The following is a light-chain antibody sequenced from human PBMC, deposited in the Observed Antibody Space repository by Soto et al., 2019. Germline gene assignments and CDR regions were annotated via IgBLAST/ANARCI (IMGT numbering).Light chain of an antibody. CDR3: KQWVT. V-gene: IGKV1-5*03. Sequence: DIQMTQSPSTLSASVGDRVNITCRASQSISGWLAWYQQKPGKAPKLLIYKASNLETGVPSRFSGSGSGTVFSLSISSLQPDDFATYYSKQWVTFGPGTKVDIK. CDR1: QSISGW. J-gene: IGKJ3*01. CDR2: KAS.